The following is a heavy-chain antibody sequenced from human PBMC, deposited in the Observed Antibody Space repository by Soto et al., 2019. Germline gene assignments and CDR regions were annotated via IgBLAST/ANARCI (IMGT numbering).Heavy chain of an antibody. J-gene: IGHJ6*02. CDR2: ISYDGSNK. CDR3: AKVKLRFLEWVYYYYGMDV. D-gene: IGHD3-3*01. CDR1: GFTFSSYG. V-gene: IGHV3-30*18. Sequence: QVQLVESGGGVVQPGRSLRLSCAASGFTFSSYGMHWVRQAPGKGLEWVAVISYDGSNKYYADSVKGRFTISRDNSKNTLYLQMNSLRAEDTAVYYCAKVKLRFLEWVYYYYGMDVWGQGTTVTVSS.